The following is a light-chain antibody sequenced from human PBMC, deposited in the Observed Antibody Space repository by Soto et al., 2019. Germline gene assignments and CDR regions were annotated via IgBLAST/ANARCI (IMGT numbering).Light chain of an antibody. CDR1: QSISTY. CDR3: QQTSSTPVT. CDR2: AAS. J-gene: IGKJ5*01. Sequence: DIQMTKSPSSLSASVGNRVTITCRASQSISTYLNWYQQKPGKAPKLLIYAASSLQSGVPSRFSGSGSGTLFTLTISSLQPEDFATYYCQQTSSTPVTFGQGTRLDI. V-gene: IGKV1-39*01.